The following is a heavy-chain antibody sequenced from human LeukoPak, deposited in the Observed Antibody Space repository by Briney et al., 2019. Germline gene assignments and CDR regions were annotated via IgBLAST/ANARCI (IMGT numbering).Heavy chain of an antibody. V-gene: IGHV3-48*03. Sequence: PGGSLRLSCAASGFTFSNYEMNWVRQAPGKGLEWVSYISSSSSTIYYADSVKGRFTISRDNAKNSLYLQMNSLRAEDTAVYYCARSGGYSFEYYMDVWGKGTTVTVSS. CDR1: GFTFSNYE. D-gene: IGHD5-18*01. J-gene: IGHJ6*03. CDR2: ISSSSSTI. CDR3: ARSGGYSFEYYMDV.